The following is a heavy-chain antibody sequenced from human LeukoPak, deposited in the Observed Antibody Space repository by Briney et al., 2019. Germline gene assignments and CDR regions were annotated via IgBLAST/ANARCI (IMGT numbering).Heavy chain of an antibody. J-gene: IGHJ4*02. CDR1: GGSISSGGYY. D-gene: IGHD3-9*01. Sequence: SQTLSLTCTVSGGSISSGGYYWSWIRQPPGKGLEWIGYIYHSGSTYYNPSLKSRVTISVDTSKNQFSLKLSSVTAADTAVYYCASSITFDWLPYTFDYWGQGTLVTVSS. CDR3: ASSITFDWLPYTFDY. CDR2: IYHSGST. V-gene: IGHV4-30-2*01.